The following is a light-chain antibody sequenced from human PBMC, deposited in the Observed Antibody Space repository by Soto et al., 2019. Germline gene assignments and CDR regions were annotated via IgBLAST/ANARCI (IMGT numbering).Light chain of an antibody. Sequence: LPLSPGEGGTLSCRASQSVSSGYLAWYRHKPGQAPRLLIYGASSRATGIPDRFSGSGSWTYFTLTISRLEPEDLAVYYCQQYCSSPRTVGQGTKVDIK. V-gene: IGKV3-20*01. CDR2: GAS. CDR1: QSVSSGY. J-gene: IGKJ1*01. CDR3: QQYCSSPRT.